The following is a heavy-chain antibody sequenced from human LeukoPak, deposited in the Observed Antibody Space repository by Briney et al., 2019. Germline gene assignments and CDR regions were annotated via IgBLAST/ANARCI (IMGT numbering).Heavy chain of an antibody. CDR3: AGGVVTAPYYFDY. Sequence: PSETLSLTCTVSGGSVSSGTYYWSWIRQPPGKGLEWIGYIYFSGSTKCSPSLKSRVTISVDTSKNQFSLKLTSVTAADTAVYFCAGGVVTAPYYFDYWGQGTLVTVSS. V-gene: IGHV4-61*01. CDR1: GGSVSSGTYY. D-gene: IGHD2-21*02. J-gene: IGHJ4*02. CDR2: IYFSGST.